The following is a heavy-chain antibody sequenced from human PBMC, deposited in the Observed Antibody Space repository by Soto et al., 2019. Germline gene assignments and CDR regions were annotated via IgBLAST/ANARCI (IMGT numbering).Heavy chain of an antibody. J-gene: IGHJ4*02. Sequence: ASVKVSCKASGYIFATDGIAWVRQAPGQGLEWMGWISANNGDTNYAQKLQGRVTMTTDTSTSTAYMELTSLRSDDTAVYYCARDPIVVAGTHYFDYWGQGALVTVSS. D-gene: IGHD6-19*01. V-gene: IGHV1-18*01. CDR3: ARDPIVVAGTHYFDY. CDR2: ISANNGDT. CDR1: GYIFATDG.